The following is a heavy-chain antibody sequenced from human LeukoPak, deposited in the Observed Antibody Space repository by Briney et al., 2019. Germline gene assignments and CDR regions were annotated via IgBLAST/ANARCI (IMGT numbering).Heavy chain of an antibody. CDR3: ARDGVVTGRAFDI. CDR1: GFTFSSYS. J-gene: IGHJ3*02. D-gene: IGHD2-21*02. Sequence: GGSLRLSCAASGFTFSSYSMNWVLQAPGKWLEWLSSISSSSSYIYYAASVKGGFTISRDNAKNSLYLQMNSLRVEDTAVYYCARDGVVTGRAFDIWGQGTMVTVSS. CDR2: ISSSSSYI. V-gene: IGHV3-21*01.